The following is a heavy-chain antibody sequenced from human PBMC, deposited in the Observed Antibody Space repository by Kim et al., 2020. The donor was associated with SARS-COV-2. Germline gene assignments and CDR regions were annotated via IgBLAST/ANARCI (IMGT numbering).Heavy chain of an antibody. D-gene: IGHD3-10*01. CDR1: GFIFTDSA. CDR3: TRVPPNPGSYYDAFDI. Sequence: GGSLRLSCAASGFIFTDSAMHWVRQASGKGLEWVGRIRSKANSYATAYAASLKGRITISRDDSKNTAYLQLNSLATEDTAVYYCTRVPPNPGSYYDAFDIWGQGTMVTVSS. J-gene: IGHJ3*02. CDR2: IRSKANSYAT. V-gene: IGHV3-73*01.